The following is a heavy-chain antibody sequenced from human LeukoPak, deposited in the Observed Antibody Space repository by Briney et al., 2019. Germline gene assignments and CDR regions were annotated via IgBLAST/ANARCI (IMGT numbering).Heavy chain of an antibody. CDR2: IRYDGSNK. Sequence: PGGSLRLSCAASGFTFSSYGMHWVRQAPGKGLEWVAFIRYDGSNKYYADSVKGRFTISRDNSKNTLYLQMNSLRAEDTAVYYCAKVVENYDSSGYYDYWGQGALVTVSS. CDR3: AKVVENYDSSGYYDY. CDR1: GFTFSSYG. V-gene: IGHV3-30*02. D-gene: IGHD3-22*01. J-gene: IGHJ4*02.